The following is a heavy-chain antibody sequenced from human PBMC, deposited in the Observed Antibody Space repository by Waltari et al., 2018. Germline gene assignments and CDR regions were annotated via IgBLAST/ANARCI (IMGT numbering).Heavy chain of an antibody. J-gene: IGHJ5*02. CDR2: VHGSGII. Sequence: QLQLQESGPGLVKPSGTLSLSCAVSGDSVSSPYWWSWVRQSPQKGLEWIGQVHGSGIIQYSPSFASRVTMSLDTSKNRFSLKVTSATAADTAVYYCARDRGRGLYLDTWGPGTLVTFSP. CDR3: ARDRGRGLYLDT. D-gene: IGHD2-15*01. CDR1: GDSVSSPYW. V-gene: IGHV4-4*02.